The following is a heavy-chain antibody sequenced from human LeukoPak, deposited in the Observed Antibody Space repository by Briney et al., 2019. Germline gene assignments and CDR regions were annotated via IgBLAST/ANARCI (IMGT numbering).Heavy chain of an antibody. CDR3: AKGIWSGYRWYFDY. CDR2: ISASGGST. J-gene: IGHJ4*02. Sequence: GGSLRLSCAASGFTFSSYAMSWVRQAPGKGLKWVSAISASGGSTYYADSVKGRFTISRDNSKNTLYLQMNCLRAEDTAVYYCAKGIWSGYRWYFDYWGQGTLVTVSS. D-gene: IGHD3-3*01. V-gene: IGHV3-23*01. CDR1: GFTFSSYA.